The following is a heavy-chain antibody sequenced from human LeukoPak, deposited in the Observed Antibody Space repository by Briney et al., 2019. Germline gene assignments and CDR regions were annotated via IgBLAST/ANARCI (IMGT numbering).Heavy chain of an antibody. J-gene: IGHJ4*02. Sequence: ASVKVSCKASGYTFTSYYMHWVRQAPGQGLEWMGIINPSGGSTSYAQKFQGRVTMTRDTSTSTVYMELSSLRSEDTAVYYCAKLVSGSYSDSTHFDYWGQGTLVTVSS. V-gene: IGHV1-46*01. CDR1: GYTFTSYY. D-gene: IGHD1-26*01. CDR3: AKLVSGSYSDSTHFDY. CDR2: INPSGGST.